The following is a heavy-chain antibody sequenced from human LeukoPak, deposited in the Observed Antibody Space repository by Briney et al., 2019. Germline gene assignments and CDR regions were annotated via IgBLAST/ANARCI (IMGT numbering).Heavy chain of an antibody. CDR2: ISTYNGYT. D-gene: IGHD1-26*01. J-gene: IGHJ4*02. CDR1: GGTFSSYA. CDR3: ARTPPPTIVGAHYFDY. Sequence: GPVKVSCKASGGTFSSYAISWVRQAPGQGLEWMGWISTYNGYTNYAQNLQGRVTMTTDTSASTAYLELRSLRSDDTAVYYCARTPPPTIVGAHYFDYWGQGTLVTVSS. V-gene: IGHV1-18*01.